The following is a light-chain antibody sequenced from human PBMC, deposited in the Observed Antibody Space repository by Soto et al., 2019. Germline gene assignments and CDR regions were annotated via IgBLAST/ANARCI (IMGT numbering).Light chain of an antibody. CDR3: QQYGSSPGT. V-gene: IGKV3-20*01. J-gene: IGKJ1*01. CDR1: QSVRDRY. CDR2: DTS. Sequence: EIVLRHSPGTLSLSPGERATLSCRASQSVRDRYLAWYQQKPGQAPSLLIYDTSTRATGVPDRFSGSGSGTDFALTISRVEPEDFAIYFCQQYGSSPGTFGQGTKVDIK.